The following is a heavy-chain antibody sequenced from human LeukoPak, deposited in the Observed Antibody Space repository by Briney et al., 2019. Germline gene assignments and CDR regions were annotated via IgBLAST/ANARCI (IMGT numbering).Heavy chain of an antibody. Sequence: SETQSLTCALYAGSFSGYYWSWIRQPPGKGLEWIGEINHSGSTNYNPSLKSRVTISVDTSKNQFSLKLSSVTAADTAVYYCARDWTPLGGGGFDYWGQGTLVTVSS. CDR2: INHSGST. J-gene: IGHJ4*02. V-gene: IGHV4-34*01. CDR1: AGSFSGYY. D-gene: IGHD1-1*01. CDR3: ARDWTPLGGGGFDY.